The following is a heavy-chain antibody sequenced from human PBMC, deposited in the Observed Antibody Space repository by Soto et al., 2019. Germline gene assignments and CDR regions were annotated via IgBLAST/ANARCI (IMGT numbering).Heavy chain of an antibody. CDR1: GGTFSSYA. Sequence: QVQLVQSGAEVKKPGSSVKVSCKASGGTFSSYAISWVRQAPGQGLEWMGGIFPIFGTANYAQKFQGRVTITADESTSTAYMELSSLRSEDTAVYYCARVHAPSGYDFWSGYYGSYFDYWGQGTLVTVSS. CDR2: IFPIFGTA. J-gene: IGHJ4*02. D-gene: IGHD3-3*01. V-gene: IGHV1-69*01. CDR3: ARVHAPSGYDFWSGYYGSYFDY.